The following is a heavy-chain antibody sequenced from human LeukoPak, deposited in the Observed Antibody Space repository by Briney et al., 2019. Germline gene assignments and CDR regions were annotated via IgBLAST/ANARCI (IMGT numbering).Heavy chain of an antibody. V-gene: IGHV3-30*02. J-gene: IGHJ4*02. D-gene: IGHD6-13*01. CDR3: AKDLSSSWSVFDY. Sequence: PGGSLRLSCAASGFTFSSYGMHWVRQAPGKGLEWVAFIRYDGSNKYYADSVKGRFTISRDNSKNTLYLQMNSLRAEDTAVYYCAKDLSSSWSVFDYWGQGTLVTVSS. CDR1: GFTFSSYG. CDR2: IRYDGSNK.